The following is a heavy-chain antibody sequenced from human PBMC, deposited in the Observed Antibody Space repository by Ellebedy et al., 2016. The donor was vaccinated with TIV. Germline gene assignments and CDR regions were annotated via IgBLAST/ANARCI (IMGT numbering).Heavy chain of an antibody. J-gene: IGHJ2*01. CDR3: ARSSSNYWYFDV. CDR2: TKQDGTQQ. V-gene: IGHV3-7*03. CDR1: GFTFSNYA. D-gene: IGHD4-11*01. Sequence: GESLKISCAASGFTFSNYAMTWVRQGPGKGLEWVATTKQDGTQQYYAGSVGGRFIISRDNAKNSVYLRVNDPRDEDTAVYFCARSSSNYWYFDVWGRGTLVTVSS.